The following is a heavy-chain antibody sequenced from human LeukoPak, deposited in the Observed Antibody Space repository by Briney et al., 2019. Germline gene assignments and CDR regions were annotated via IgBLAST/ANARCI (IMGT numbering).Heavy chain of an antibody. CDR2: ISSSVTTV. CDR1: GFTFGDYY. V-gene: IGHV3-11*01. Sequence: PGGSLRLSCAASGFTFGDYYMNWIRQAPGKGLEWVSYISSSVTTVRYADSVMGRFTISRDNAKNSLYLQMNSLRADDTAVYYCVRSYSAYDSLDYWGQGTLVTVSS. CDR3: VRSYSAYDSLDY. J-gene: IGHJ4*02. D-gene: IGHD5-12*01.